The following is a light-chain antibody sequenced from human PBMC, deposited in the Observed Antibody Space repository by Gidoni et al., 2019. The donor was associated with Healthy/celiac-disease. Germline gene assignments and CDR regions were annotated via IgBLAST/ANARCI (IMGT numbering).Light chain of an antibody. V-gene: IGKV6D-21*02. CDR2: HAS. CDR3: HQSSSLPQT. CDR1: QSIGSS. J-gene: IGKJ1*01. Sequence: EIVLTQSPDFQSVTPKEHVTITCRASQSIGSSFPWYQQKPDQSPKLLIKHASQSIAGVSSRFSGSGSGTDFTLNINRLEAEDAAAYYCHQSSSLPQTFGQXTKVEIK.